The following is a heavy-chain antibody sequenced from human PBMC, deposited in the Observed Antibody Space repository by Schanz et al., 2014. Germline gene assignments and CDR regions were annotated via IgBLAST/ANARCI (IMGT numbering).Heavy chain of an antibody. CDR2: ISGSGGST. CDR1: GFTLTSYA. Sequence: EVQLVESGGGLVQPGGSLRLSCAASGFTLTSYALTWVRQAPGKGLEWVAGISGSGGSTDYADSVKGRFIIPRDNSKNTLYLQMDSLRPEDTAVYYCAKGQLLSYYFDYWGQGTLVTVSS. CDR3: AKGQLLSYYFDY. J-gene: IGHJ4*02. V-gene: IGHV3-23*04. D-gene: IGHD2-21*01.